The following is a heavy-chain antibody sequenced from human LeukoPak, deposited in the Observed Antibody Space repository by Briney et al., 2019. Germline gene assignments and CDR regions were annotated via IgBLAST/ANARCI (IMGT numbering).Heavy chain of an antibody. V-gene: IGHV3-74*01. D-gene: IGHD5-12*01. J-gene: IGHJ4*02. CDR3: ARVGQAGYVGYPLDY. CDR1: GFTFSSYW. Sequence: GGSLRLSCAASGFTFSSYWMHWVRQAPGKGLMWVSRINSDGSSTNYADSVKGRCTISSDNAKHTLYLQMNSLRAEDTAVFYCARVGQAGYVGYPLDYRGQGTLVTVSS. CDR2: INSDGSST.